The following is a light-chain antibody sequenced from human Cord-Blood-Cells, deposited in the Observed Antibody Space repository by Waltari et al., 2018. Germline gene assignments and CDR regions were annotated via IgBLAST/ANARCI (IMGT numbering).Light chain of an antibody. CDR3: QQRSNWIT. J-gene: IGKJ5*01. CDR2: DAS. Sequence: EIVLTQSPATLSLSPGERATLSCRASQSVSSYLAWYQQKPDQAPRLLIYDASNRATGIPARFSGSGSGTDCTVTISSLEAEDCAVYYWQQRSNWITFGQGTRLEIK. V-gene: IGKV3-11*01. CDR1: QSVSSY.